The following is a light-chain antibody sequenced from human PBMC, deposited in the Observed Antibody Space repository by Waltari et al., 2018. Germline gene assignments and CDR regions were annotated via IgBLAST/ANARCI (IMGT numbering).Light chain of an antibody. V-gene: IGLV2-14*03. CDR3: SSYTSTSSSTFV. CDR2: DVS. CDR1: SGDVGGYNY. Sequence: APTQPASVSGSPGQSITVSCPGTSGDVGGYNYVSWYRHHPDKAPKLIIYDVSKRPSGVSNRFSGSKSGNTAYLTISGLQTEDEADYYCSSYTSTSSSTFVFGTGTKVTVL. J-gene: IGLJ1*01.